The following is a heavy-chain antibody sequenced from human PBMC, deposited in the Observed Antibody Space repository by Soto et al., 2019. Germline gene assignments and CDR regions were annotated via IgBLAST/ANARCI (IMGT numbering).Heavy chain of an antibody. J-gene: IGHJ4*02. D-gene: IGHD2-15*01. CDR1: GFTFGDYA. V-gene: IGHV3-49*03. CDR3: TIEVTSCSGGSCYDDY. CDR2: IRSKAYGGTT. Sequence: PGGSLSLSCTASGFTFGDYAMSWFRQAPGKGLEWVGFIRSKAYGGTTEYAASVKGRFTISRDDSKSIAYLQMNSLKTEDTAVYYCTIEVTSCSGGSCYDDYWGQGTLVTVSS.